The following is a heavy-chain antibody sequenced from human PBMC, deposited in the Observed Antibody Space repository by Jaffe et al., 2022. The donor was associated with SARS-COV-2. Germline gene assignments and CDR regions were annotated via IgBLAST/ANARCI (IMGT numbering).Heavy chain of an antibody. CDR3: TRGRDYDSSSDPLFDI. CDR1: GFTFGDYA. Sequence: EVQLVESGGGLVQPGRSLRLSCTASGFTFGDYAMSWFRQAPGKGLEWVGFIRSKAYGGTTEYAASVKGRFTISRDDSKSIAYLQMNSLKTEDTAVYYCTRGRDYDSSSDPLFDIWGQGTMVTVSS. V-gene: IGHV3-49*03. CDR2: IRSKAYGGTT. J-gene: IGHJ3*02. D-gene: IGHD3-22*01.